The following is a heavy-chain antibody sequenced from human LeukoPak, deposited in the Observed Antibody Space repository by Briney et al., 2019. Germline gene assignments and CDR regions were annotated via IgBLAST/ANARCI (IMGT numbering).Heavy chain of an antibody. V-gene: IGHV1-2*02. J-gene: IGHJ5*02. Sequence: ASVKVSCKASGYTFTGYYMHWVRQAPGQGLEWMGWINPNSGGTNYAQKFQGRVTMTRDTSISTAYMELSRLRSDVTAVYYCARSIGSPNWFDPWGQGTLVTVSS. D-gene: IGHD6-6*01. CDR1: GYTFTGYY. CDR3: ARSIGSPNWFDP. CDR2: INPNSGGT.